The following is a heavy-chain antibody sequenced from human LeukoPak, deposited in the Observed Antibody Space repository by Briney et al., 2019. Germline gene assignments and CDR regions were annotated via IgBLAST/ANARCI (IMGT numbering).Heavy chain of an antibody. J-gene: IGHJ4*02. D-gene: IGHD2-2*01. CDR1: GFTFGDYA. Sequence: GGSLRLSCTASGFTFGDYAMSWFRQAPGKGLEWVGFIRSKAYGGTTEYAASVKGRFTISRDDSKSIAYLQMNSLKTEDTAVYYCTRDWRGLDSTSHFEYWGQGTLVTVSS. V-gene: IGHV3-49*03. CDR3: TRDWRGLDSTSHFEY. CDR2: IRSKAYGGTT.